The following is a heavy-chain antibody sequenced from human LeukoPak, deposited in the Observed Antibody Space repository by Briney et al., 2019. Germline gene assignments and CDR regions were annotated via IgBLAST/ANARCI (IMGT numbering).Heavy chain of an antibody. Sequence: GASVKVSCKASGYTFTGYYMHWVRQAPGQGLEWMGRINPNSGGTNYAQKFQGRVTMTRDTSISTAYMELSRLRSDDTAVYYCARGLLVNYDILTGDDYWGQGTLVTVSS. J-gene: IGHJ4*02. CDR2: INPNSGGT. V-gene: IGHV1-2*06. CDR3: ARGLLVNYDILTGDDY. CDR1: GYTFTGYY. D-gene: IGHD3-9*01.